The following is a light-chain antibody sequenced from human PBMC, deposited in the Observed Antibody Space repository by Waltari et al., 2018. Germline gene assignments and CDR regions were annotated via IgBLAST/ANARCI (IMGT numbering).Light chain of an antibody. CDR2: KVS. Sequence: DVGLTQSPLSLPVTLGQPASISCMSSQTLVYTDGISYLNWFHQRPGQAPRRLIYKVSNRDSGVPDRFSGSGSGTDFTLMISSVEADDVGVYFCMQATHWPVTFDQGTRLEIK. J-gene: IGKJ5*01. CDR3: MQATHWPVT. V-gene: IGKV2-30*01. CDR1: QTLVYTDGISY.